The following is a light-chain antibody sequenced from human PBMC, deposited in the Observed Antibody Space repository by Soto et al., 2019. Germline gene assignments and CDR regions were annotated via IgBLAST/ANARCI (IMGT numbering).Light chain of an antibody. CDR3: AAWDASLSACV. V-gene: IGLV1-47*02. CDR1: DSNIGSNS. Sequence: QSVLTQPPSASGTAGQMVTISCSGGDSNIGSNSVYWYQHLPRMAPKLLIYYNNQRPSGVPDRFSGSRSGTSASLAIVGLRSEDEAVYYCAAWDASLSACVFGNGTKSPS. CDR2: YNN. J-gene: IGLJ1*01.